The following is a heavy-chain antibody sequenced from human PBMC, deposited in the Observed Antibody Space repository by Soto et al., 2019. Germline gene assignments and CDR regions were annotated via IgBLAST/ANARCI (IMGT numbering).Heavy chain of an antibody. V-gene: IGHV4-34*01. CDR3: ARDGFCTSTTCRVGNWFDP. Sequence: QVQLQQWGAGLLKPSETLSLTCVVYGGSFSGYYWSWIRQSPGKGLEWIGGINHRGSTNYNPSLESRVTISVETSKKQFSLKLPSVTAADTAMYYCARDGFCTSTTCRVGNWFDPWGQGTLVTVSS. D-gene: IGHD2-2*01. CDR2: INHRGST. CDR1: GGSFSGYY. J-gene: IGHJ5*02.